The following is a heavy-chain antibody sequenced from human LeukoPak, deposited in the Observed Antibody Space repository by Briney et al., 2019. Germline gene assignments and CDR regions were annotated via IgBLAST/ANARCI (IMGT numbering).Heavy chain of an antibody. Sequence: TSETLSLTCTVSGGSISSYYWSWIRQPPGKGLEWIGYIYYSGSTNYNPSLKSRVTISVDTSKNQLSLKLNSVTAADTAVYYCARDPGYGSGSYYSNWYFDLWGRGTLVTVSS. D-gene: IGHD3-10*01. CDR1: GGSISSYY. CDR2: IYYSGST. V-gene: IGHV4-59*01. CDR3: ARDPGYGSGSYYSNWYFDL. J-gene: IGHJ2*01.